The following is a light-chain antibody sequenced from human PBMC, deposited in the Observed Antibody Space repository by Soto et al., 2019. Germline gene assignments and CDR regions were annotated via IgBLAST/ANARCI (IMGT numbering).Light chain of an antibody. V-gene: IGKV3-15*01. J-gene: IGKJ3*01. CDR1: QGVSSN. CDR2: GAS. CDR3: KQYDNRPPFT. Sequence: ELAMTQSPATLSVSPGERAILSCRTSQGVSSNLAWYQQKPGLPPRLLIYGASTRATGIPARFSGSGSGTEVTLTISSLESEDFAVYYCKQYDNRPPFTFGPGTKVDIK.